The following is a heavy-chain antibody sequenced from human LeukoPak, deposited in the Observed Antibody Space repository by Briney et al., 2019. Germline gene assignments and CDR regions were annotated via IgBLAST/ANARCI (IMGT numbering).Heavy chain of an antibody. V-gene: IGHV1-69*06. CDR1: GGTFSSYA. D-gene: IGHD3-22*01. CDR3: ACGRFRLKDSSGYYHYYYYMDV. J-gene: IGHJ6*03. CDR2: IIPIFGTA. Sequence: GSSVKVSCKASGGTFSSYAISWVRQAPGQGLEWMGGIIPIFGTANYAQKFQGRVTITADKSTSTAYMELSSLRSEDTAVYYCACGRFRLKDSSGYYHYYYYMDVWGKGTTVTVSS.